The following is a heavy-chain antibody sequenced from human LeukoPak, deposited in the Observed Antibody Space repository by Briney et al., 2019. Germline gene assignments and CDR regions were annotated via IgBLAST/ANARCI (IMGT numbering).Heavy chain of an antibody. CDR3: ARGDYGDYDY. CDR1: GFTFSSYS. CDR2: ISSSSSYI. J-gene: IGHJ4*02. V-gene: IGHV3-21*01. D-gene: IGHD4-17*01. Sequence: PGGSLRLSCAASGFTFSSYSMNWVRQAPGKGLEWVSSISSSSSYIHYADSVKGRFTISRDNAKNSLYLQMNSLRAEDTAVYYCARGDYGDYDYWGQGTLVTVSS.